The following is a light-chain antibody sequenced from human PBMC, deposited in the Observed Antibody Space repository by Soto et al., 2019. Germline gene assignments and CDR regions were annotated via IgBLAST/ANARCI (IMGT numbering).Light chain of an antibody. J-gene: IGLJ1*01. CDR2: DVN. Sequence: QSALTQPPSASGSPGQSVTISCTGTSSNVGGCKFVSWYQQYPGKAPKLIIYDVNNRPSGVPDRFSGSKSGNTASLAVSGLQAEDEADYYCSSCAGSNSPYVFGTGTKVTVL. CDR1: SSNVGGCKF. V-gene: IGLV2-8*01. CDR3: SSCAGSNSPYV.